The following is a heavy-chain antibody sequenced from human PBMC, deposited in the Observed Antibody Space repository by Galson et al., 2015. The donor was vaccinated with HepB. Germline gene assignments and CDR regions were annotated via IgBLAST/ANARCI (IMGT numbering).Heavy chain of an antibody. Sequence: SLRLSCAASGFTFSSYAMSWVRQAPGKGLEWVSAISGSGGSTYYADSVKGRFTISRDNSKNTLYLQMNSLRAEDTAVYYCAKAPRIAAAGSTYFQHWGQGTLVTVSP. CDR1: GFTFSSYA. CDR3: AKAPRIAAAGSTYFQH. V-gene: IGHV3-23*01. CDR2: ISGSGGST. D-gene: IGHD6-13*01. J-gene: IGHJ1*01.